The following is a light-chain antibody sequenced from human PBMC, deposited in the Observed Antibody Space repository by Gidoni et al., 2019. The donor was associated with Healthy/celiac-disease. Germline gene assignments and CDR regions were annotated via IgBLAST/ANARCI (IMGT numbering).Light chain of an antibody. J-gene: IGKJ4*02. CDR3: QQSYSTPLT. CDR1: QSISSY. CDR2: AAS. Sequence: IQMTQSPSTLSASVGDRVTITCRASQSISSYLHWYQQKPGKAPKLLIYAASSLQSGVPARFSGSGSGTDFTLTISSLQPEDFATYYCQQSYSTPLTFGGGTKVEIK. V-gene: IGKV1-39*01.